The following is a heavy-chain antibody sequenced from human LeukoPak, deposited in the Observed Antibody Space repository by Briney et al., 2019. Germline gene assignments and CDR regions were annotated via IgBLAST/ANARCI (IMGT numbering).Heavy chain of an antibody. CDR1: GGTFSSYA. J-gene: IGHJ4*02. V-gene: IGHV1-69*13. CDR2: IIPIFGTA. D-gene: IGHD3-9*01. CDR3: AQIPYCDILTGQSTFDY. Sequence: SVKVSCKASGGTFSSYAISWVRQAPGQGLEWMGGIIPIFGTANYAQKFQGRVTITADESTSTAYMELSSLRSEDTAVYYCAQIPYCDILTGQSTFDYWGQGTLVTVSS.